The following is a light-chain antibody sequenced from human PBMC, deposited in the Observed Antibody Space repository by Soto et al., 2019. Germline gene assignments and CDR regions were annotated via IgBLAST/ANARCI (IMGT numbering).Light chain of an antibody. J-gene: IGKJ4*01. V-gene: IGKV3-20*01. Sequence: EIVLTQSPGTLSLSPGERATLSCRASQSVSSSYLAWYQQKPGQAPRLLIYGASSRATGIPDRFSGSGSGTDFTLTISRLEPDDFAVYYCQQYGSSPLTFGGGTK. CDR3: QQYGSSPLT. CDR2: GAS. CDR1: QSVSSSY.